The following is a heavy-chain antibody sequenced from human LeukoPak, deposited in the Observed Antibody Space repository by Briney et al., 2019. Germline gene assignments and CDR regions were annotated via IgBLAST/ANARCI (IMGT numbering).Heavy chain of an antibody. J-gene: IGHJ4*02. CDR3: ARDSAFRIYDY. Sequence: PGGSLRLSCATSGFIFSGYYMSWIRQAPGKGLEWVASIKQDGNEKYYVDSVKGRFTISRDNARNSLYLQMSSLRADDTAVYYCARDSAFRIYDYWGQGTLVTVSS. D-gene: IGHD3-3*02. CDR1: GFIFSGYY. CDR2: IKQDGNEK. V-gene: IGHV3-7*01.